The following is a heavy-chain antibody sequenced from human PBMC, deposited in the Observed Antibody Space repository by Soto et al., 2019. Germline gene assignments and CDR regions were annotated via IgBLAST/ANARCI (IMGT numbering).Heavy chain of an antibody. D-gene: IGHD3-3*01. CDR3: ARDSSQSYDFWSGYPLY. J-gene: IGHJ4*02. Sequence: GGSLRLSCAASGFTFSSYAMHWVRQAPGKGLEWVAVISYDGSNKYYADSVKGRFTISRDNSKNTLYLQMNSLRAEDTAVYYCARDSSQSYDFWSGYPLYWGQGTLVTVSS. V-gene: IGHV3-30-3*01. CDR1: GFTFSSYA. CDR2: ISYDGSNK.